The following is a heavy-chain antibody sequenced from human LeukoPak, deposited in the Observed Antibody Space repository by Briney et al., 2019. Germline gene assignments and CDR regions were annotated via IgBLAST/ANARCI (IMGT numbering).Heavy chain of an antibody. CDR1: GGTFSSYA. Sequence: PEASVKVSCKASGGTFSSYAISWVRQAPGQGLEWMGRIIPILGIANYAQKFQGRVTITTDESTSTAYMELSSLRSEDTAVYYCARGYYYDSSGYLWYFDYWGQGTQVTVSS. J-gene: IGHJ4*02. V-gene: IGHV1-69*04. CDR2: IIPILGIA. CDR3: ARGYYYDSSGYLWYFDY. D-gene: IGHD3-22*01.